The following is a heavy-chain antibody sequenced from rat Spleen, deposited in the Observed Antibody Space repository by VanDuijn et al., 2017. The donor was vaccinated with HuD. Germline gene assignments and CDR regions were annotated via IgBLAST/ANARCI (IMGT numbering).Heavy chain of an antibody. Sequence: EVELVESGGGLVQPGRSLKLSCAASGITFTNYDMAWVRQAPTKGLEWVASINTSGGSTYYRDSVKGRFTVSRDNAKSTLYLQMDSLRSEDTATDYCARQGNWARWFPYWGQGTLVTVSS. CDR3: ARQGNWARWFPY. J-gene: IGHJ3*01. D-gene: IGHD4-6*01. V-gene: IGHV5S23*01. CDR1: GITFTNYD. CDR2: INTSGGST.